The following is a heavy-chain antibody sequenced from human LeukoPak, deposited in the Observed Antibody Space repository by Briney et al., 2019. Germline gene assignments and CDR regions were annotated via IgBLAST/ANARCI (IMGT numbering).Heavy chain of an antibody. Sequence: GGSLRLSCAASGFTFSGFAMSWIRQAPGKGLEWVSSISRSGESTFYADSVRGRFTLSRDNSKSTVSLQMESLRAEDTALYYCAKDYAVGSIDYWGQGTLVTVSS. CDR1: GFTFSGFA. CDR2: ISRSGEST. V-gene: IGHV3-23*01. D-gene: IGHD3-16*01. J-gene: IGHJ4*02. CDR3: AKDYAVGSIDY.